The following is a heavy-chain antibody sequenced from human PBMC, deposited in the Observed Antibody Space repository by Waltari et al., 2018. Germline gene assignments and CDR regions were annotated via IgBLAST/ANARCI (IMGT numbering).Heavy chain of an antibody. V-gene: IGHV1-69*08. CDR3: ARESGWKKVFDY. CDR2: IIPIVGTA. CDR1: GGTFSSYA. Sequence: QVQLVQSGAEVKKPGSSVKVSCKASGGTFSSYAISWVRQAPGQGLEWMGRIIPIVGTANYAQKFQGRVTSTADKSTSTAYMELSSLRSEDTAVYYCARESGWKKVFDYWGQGTLVTVSS. J-gene: IGHJ4*02. D-gene: IGHD6-19*01.